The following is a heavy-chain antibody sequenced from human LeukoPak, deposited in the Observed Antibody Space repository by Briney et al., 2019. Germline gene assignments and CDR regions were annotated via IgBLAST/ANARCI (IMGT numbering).Heavy chain of an antibody. CDR1: GGSVSSYY. J-gene: IGHJ3*02. CDR3: ATGSASQTSDAFDI. CDR2: IHYTGST. V-gene: IGHV4-59*02. Sequence: PSETLSLTCTVSGGSVSSYYWTWIRQPPGEGLEWIGYIHYTGSTYDNPSLKSRVTMSVDRSKNQFSLRLTSVTAADTAVYYCATGSASQTSDAFDIWGHGTMVTVSS. D-gene: IGHD6-6*01.